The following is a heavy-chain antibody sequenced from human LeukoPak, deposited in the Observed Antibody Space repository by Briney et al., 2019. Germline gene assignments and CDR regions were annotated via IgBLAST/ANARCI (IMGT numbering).Heavy chain of an antibody. Sequence: GGSLRLSCAASEFTFSSYWMTWVRQAPGKGLEWVANIKQDGSAKHYVDSVKGRFTISRDNAKNSVDLQMNSLRVEDTAVYYCARGGTMFDLWGQGTLVTVSS. D-gene: IGHD3-16*01. CDR2: IKQDGSAK. V-gene: IGHV3-7*01. CDR3: ARGGTMFDL. CDR1: EFTFSSYW. J-gene: IGHJ5*02.